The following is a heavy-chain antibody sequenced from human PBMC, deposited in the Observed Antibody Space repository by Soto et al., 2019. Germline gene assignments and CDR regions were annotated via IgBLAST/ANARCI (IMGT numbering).Heavy chain of an antibody. CDR3: ARDSGSYSSGWLDP. D-gene: IGHD1-26*01. CDR2: IWYDGSNK. Sequence: ESGGDVVQPGGSLRLSCAASAFTFTNYGMHWVRQAPGKGLEWVASIWYDGSNKNYVDSVKGRSTISRDNSKNRLYLQVNSLRAEDTAVYYCARDSGSYSSGWLDPWGQGTLVTVSS. J-gene: IGHJ5*02. CDR1: AFTFTNYG. V-gene: IGHV3-33*01.